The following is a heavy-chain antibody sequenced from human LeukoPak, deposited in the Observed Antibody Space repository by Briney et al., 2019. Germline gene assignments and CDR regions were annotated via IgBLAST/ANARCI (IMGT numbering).Heavy chain of an antibody. CDR2: ISGSGGST. Sequence: PGGSLRLSCAASGFTFSSYAMSWVRQAPGKGLEWVSAISGSGGSTYYADSVKGRFTISRDNSKNTLYLQMNSLRAEDTAVCYCAKAQRPNSGYLGFLVDYWGQGTLVTVSS. D-gene: IGHD5-12*01. CDR3: AKAQRPNSGYLGFLVDY. V-gene: IGHV3-23*01. J-gene: IGHJ4*02. CDR1: GFTFSSYA.